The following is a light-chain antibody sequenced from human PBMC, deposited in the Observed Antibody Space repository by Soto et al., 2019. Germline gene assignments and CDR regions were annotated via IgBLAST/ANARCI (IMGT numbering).Light chain of an antibody. CDR2: GAS. V-gene: IGKV3-15*01. Sequence: EIGMSQSPATLSVSPGERATLSCRASRSVSSTLAWYQQKPGQAPRLLIFGASTRATGIPARFSGSGSGTEFTLSISSLQSEDSAVYYCQHYYDWPQTFAQGTKVDIK. CDR1: RSVSST. J-gene: IGKJ1*01. CDR3: QHYYDWPQT.